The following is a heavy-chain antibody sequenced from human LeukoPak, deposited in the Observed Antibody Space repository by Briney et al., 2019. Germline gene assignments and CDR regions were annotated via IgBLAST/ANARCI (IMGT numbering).Heavy chain of an antibody. D-gene: IGHD1-1*01. CDR2: IYYSGST. Sequence: SETLSLTCTVSGGSISSSGYYWGWIRQPPGKGLEWIGSIYYSGSTNYNPSLKSRVTISVDTSKNQFSLKLSSVIAADTAVYYCARHYWRLDYWGQGTLVTVSS. J-gene: IGHJ4*02. CDR1: GGSISSSGYY. V-gene: IGHV4-39*01. CDR3: ARHYWRLDY.